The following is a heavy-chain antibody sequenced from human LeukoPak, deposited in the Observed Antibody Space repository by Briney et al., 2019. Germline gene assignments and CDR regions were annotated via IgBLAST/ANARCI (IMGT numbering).Heavy chain of an antibody. V-gene: IGHV1-2*02. D-gene: IGHD2-2*01. Sequence: GASVKLSCKASGYTFTGYYMHWVRQSAGQRLECMRGINPNIGGANYAQKFQGRVTMTRDTSRSTAYMELSRLRSDDTAVYYCARDHCSSTSCYSYYYYMDVWGKGTTVTVSS. CDR1: GYTFTGYY. CDR3: ARDHCSSTSCYSYYYYMDV. CDR2: INPNIGGA. J-gene: IGHJ6*03.